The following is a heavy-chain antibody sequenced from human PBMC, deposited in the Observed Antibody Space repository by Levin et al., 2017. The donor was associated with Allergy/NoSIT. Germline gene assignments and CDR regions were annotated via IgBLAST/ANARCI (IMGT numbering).Heavy chain of an antibody. Sequence: ASVKVSCKGSGGTFNSQRINWVRQAPGQGLEWMGGIIPIIGTATYAQKFQGRVTITADESTSTVYLELSSLRFEDTAVYYCARDGSYSSSGHSFFDYWGQGTRVTASS. J-gene: IGHJ4*02. V-gene: IGHV1-69*13. CDR1: GGTFNSQR. CDR3: ARDGSYSSSGHSFFDY. CDR2: IIPIIGTA. D-gene: IGHD6-6*01.